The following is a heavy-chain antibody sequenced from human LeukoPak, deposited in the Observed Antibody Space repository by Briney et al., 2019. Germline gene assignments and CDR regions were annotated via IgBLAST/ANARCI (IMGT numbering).Heavy chain of an antibody. D-gene: IGHD2-21*01. Sequence: GGSLRLSCAASGFTFSRYGIHWAGQPPGKGLEGVEVISYDGSNKYYADSVKGRFTISRDNSKNTLYLQMNSLRAEDTAVYYCAKEIFPMPNQYYFDYWGQGTLVTVSS. CDR2: ISYDGSNK. CDR1: GFTFSRYG. CDR3: AKEIFPMPNQYYFDY. V-gene: IGHV3-30*18. J-gene: IGHJ4*02.